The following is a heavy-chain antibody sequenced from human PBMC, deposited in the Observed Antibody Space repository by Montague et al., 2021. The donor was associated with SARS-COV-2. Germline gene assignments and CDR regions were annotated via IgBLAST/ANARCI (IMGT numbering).Heavy chain of an antibody. CDR3: ARVLAYCGGDCSTGDYYYYYGMDV. CDR1: GFTFSSYE. D-gene: IGHD2-21*02. CDR2: ISSSGSGSTI. Sequence: SLRLSCAASGFTFSSYEMNWVRQAPGKGLEWVSYISSSGSGSTIYYADSVKGRFTISRDNAKNSLYLQMNSPRAEDTAAYYCARVLAYCGGDCSTGDYYYYYGMDVWGQGTTVTVSS. J-gene: IGHJ6*02. V-gene: IGHV3-48*03.